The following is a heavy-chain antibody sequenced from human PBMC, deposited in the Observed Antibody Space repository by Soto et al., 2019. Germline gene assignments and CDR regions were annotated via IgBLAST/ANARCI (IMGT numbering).Heavy chain of an antibody. CDR3: AKWHTYNPEPIAFSAFDS. CDR2: ISGGDGSP. D-gene: IGHD1-20*01. V-gene: IGHV3-23*01. J-gene: IGHJ4*02. Sequence: VVSLRRSCLSSVFTFISYAIALLLQAPVNWLEWVSAISGGDGSPSYADSVKGRFTISRDNSKNTLYLHMHSLRADDTAAYYCAKWHTYNPEPIAFSAFDSWGKGNKVIVAS. CDR1: VFTFISYA.